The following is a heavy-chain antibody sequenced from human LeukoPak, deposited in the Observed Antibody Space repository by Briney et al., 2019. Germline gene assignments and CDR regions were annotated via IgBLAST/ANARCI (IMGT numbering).Heavy chain of an antibody. V-gene: IGHV1-69*13. Sequence: SVKVSCKASGGTFSSYAISWVRQAPGQGLEWMGGIIPIFGTANYAQKFQGRVTITADESTSTAYMELSSLRSEDTAVYYCARGRYYYDSSGYYLLSWGQGTLVTVSS. J-gene: IGHJ5*02. CDR1: GGTFSSYA. D-gene: IGHD3-22*01. CDR2: IIPIFGTA. CDR3: ARGRYYYDSSGYYLLS.